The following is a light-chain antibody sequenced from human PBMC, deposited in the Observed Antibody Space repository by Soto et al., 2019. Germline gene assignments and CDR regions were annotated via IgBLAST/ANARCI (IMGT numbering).Light chain of an antibody. Sequence: EIVMTQSPATLSVSPVEIATLSCSSSQSVDINLAWYQQTPGQPPSILIFAASTRAAGVPARFSGSGSGTEFTLTISSLQSEDFAVYYCQQYNQWPPITFGQGTRREIK. CDR1: QSVDIN. J-gene: IGKJ5*01. V-gene: IGKV3-15*01. CDR3: QQYNQWPPIT. CDR2: AAS.